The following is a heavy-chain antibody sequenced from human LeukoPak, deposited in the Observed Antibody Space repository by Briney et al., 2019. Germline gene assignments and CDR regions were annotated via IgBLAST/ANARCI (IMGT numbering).Heavy chain of an antibody. Sequence: GGSLRLSCAASGFTFSSYAMHWVRQAPGKGLEWVAVISYDGSNKYYADSVKGRFTISRDNSKNTLYLQMNSLRAEDTAAYYCARAIQNGVYYYGMDVWGQGTTVTVSS. CDR2: ISYDGSNK. J-gene: IGHJ6*02. CDR1: GFTFSSYA. CDR3: ARAIQNGVYYYGMDV. D-gene: IGHD2-8*01. V-gene: IGHV3-30-3*01.